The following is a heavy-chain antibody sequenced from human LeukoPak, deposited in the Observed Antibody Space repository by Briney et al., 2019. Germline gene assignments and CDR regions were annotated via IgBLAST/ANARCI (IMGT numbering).Heavy chain of an antibody. CDR3: ARQADALGAAGVNWFDP. Sequence: SETLSLTCTVSGGSISSYYWSWIRQPPGKGLEWIGYIYYSGSTNYNPSLKSRVTISVDTSKNQFSLKLSSVTAADTAVYYCARQADALGAAGVNWFDPWGQGTLVTVSS. D-gene: IGHD3-10*01. V-gene: IGHV4-59*08. CDR2: IYYSGST. J-gene: IGHJ5*02. CDR1: GGSISSYY.